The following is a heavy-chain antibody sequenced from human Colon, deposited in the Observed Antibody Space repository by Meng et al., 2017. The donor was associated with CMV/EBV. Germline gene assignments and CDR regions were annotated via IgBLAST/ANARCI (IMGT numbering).Heavy chain of an antibody. J-gene: IGHJ4*02. Sequence: GGSLRLSCVVSGLSFTDAWMSWVRQAPGKGPEWVGLIKSLSYGGTTEYAAPVIGRFTMSRDDLKSTLYLHMNSLKTEDTGVYYCARRYYWGQGTLVTVSS. CDR2: IKSLSYGGTT. CDR3: ARRYY. D-gene: IGHD6-25*01. CDR1: GLSFTDAW. V-gene: IGHV3-15*01.